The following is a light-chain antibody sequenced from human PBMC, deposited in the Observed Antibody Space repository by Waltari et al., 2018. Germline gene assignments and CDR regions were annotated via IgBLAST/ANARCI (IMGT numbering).Light chain of an antibody. CDR3: QKYGSLPAT. V-gene: IGKV3-20*01. CDR2: DAS. CDR1: QSISRF. Sequence: EIMFTLSPGTLSLSPGERATLSCRASQSISRFLAWYQQKPGQAPRLLIYDASTRATGIPDRCSGSGSGTDFSLTISRLEPEDIAVYYCQKYGSLPATFGQGTKVEIK. J-gene: IGKJ1*01.